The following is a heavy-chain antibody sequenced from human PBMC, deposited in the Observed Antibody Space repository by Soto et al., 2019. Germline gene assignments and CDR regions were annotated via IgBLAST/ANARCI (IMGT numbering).Heavy chain of an antibody. CDR3: ARGSNYYFDY. CDR2: IIPILGIA. Sequence: QVQLVHSGAEVKKPGSSVKVSCKASGGTFSSYTISWVRQAPGQGLEWMGRIIPILGIANYAQKFQGRVTITADKSTSTAYMELSSLRSEDTAVYYCARGSNYYFDYWGQGTLVTVSS. V-gene: IGHV1-69*02. CDR1: GGTFSSYT. J-gene: IGHJ4*02. D-gene: IGHD2-15*01.